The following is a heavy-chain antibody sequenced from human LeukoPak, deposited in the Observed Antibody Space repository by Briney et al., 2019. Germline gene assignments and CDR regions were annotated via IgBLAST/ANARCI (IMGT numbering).Heavy chain of an antibody. V-gene: IGHV3-74*01. CDR3: ARGGSYYGYY. CDR1: GFTVSSNY. D-gene: IGHD1-26*01. CDR2: INSDGSST. Sequence: TGGSLRLSCAASGFTVSSNYMTWVRQAPGKGLVWVSRINSDGSSTSYADSVKGRFTISRDNAKNTLYLQMNSLRAEDTAVYYCARGGSYYGYYWGQGTLVTVSS. J-gene: IGHJ4*02.